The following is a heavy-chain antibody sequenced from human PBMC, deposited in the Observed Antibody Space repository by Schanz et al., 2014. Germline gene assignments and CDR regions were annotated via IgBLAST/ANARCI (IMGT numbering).Heavy chain of an antibody. CDR1: GFSFSRYG. V-gene: IGHV3-30*18. CDR2: ISSDETVT. J-gene: IGHJ4*02. Sequence: QIQLVESGGGVVQPGTSLRLSCSISGFSFSRYGMHWVRQAPGKGLEWVAVISSDETVTYYVDSVKGRFTISRDNSKTPLYLQMTTLETEVKDVYYCAKIGYGGLLNYYIDNWGQGTLVTVSS. CDR3: AKIGYGGLLNYYIDN. D-gene: IGHD3-16*01.